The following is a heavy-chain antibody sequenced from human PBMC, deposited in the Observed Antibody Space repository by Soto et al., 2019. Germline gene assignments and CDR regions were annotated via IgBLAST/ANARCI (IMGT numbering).Heavy chain of an antibody. CDR1: GDSVSSNSAA. J-gene: IGHJ6*02. D-gene: IGHD3-3*01. CDR3: ARASEYYAFWSGPYPPYGMDV. Sequence: SQTLSLTCAISGDSVSSNSAAWNWIRQSPSRGLEWLGRTYYRSKWYNDYAVSVKSRITINPDTSKNQFSLQLNSVTPEDTAVYYCARASEYYAFWSGPYPPYGMDVWGQGTTVTVSS. CDR2: TYYRSKWYN. V-gene: IGHV6-1*01.